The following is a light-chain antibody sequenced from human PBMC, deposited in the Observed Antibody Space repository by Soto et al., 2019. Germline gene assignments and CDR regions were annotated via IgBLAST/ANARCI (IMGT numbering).Light chain of an antibody. J-gene: IGKJ1*01. Sequence: EIVLTQSPATLSLSPGERATLSCKASQSVSTYLAWYQQKPGQAPRLLIYDVSSRASGIPARFSGSGSGTDFTLTISSLEPEDFAVYYCQQRSNWPRWTFGQGTKVDIK. CDR3: QQRSNWPRWT. V-gene: IGKV3-11*01. CDR1: QSVSTY. CDR2: DVS.